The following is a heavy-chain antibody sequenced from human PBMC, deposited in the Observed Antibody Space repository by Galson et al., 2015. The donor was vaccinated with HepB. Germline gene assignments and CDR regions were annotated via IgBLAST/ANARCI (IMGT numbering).Heavy chain of an antibody. CDR1: GGSISSNY. CDR2: ISDSGTT. J-gene: IGHJ5*02. V-gene: IGHV4-59*01. CDR3: ARLTGYDFYNWFDP. D-gene: IGHD5-12*01. Sequence: ETLSLTCTVSGGSISSNYWSWLRQPPGKGPEWIAYISDSGTTDYNPSLRSRVHISIDTSRNQFSLKLSSVTAADTALYYCARLTGYDFYNWFDPWGQGTRVTISS.